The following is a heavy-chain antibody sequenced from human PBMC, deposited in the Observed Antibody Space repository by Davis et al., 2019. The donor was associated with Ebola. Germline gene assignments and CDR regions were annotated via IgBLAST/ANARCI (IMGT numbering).Heavy chain of an antibody. J-gene: IGHJ4*02. CDR2: SYYSGST. CDR1: GGSISSSSYY. CDR3: ARLVTYSSGWYGGYYFDY. Sequence: MPSETLSLTCTVSGGSISSSSYYWGWSRQPPGKGLEWIGSSYYSGSTYYNPSLKSRVTISVDTSKNQFSLKLSSVTAADTAVYYCARLVTYSSGWYGGYYFDYWGQGTLVTVSS. V-gene: IGHV4-39*01. D-gene: IGHD6-19*01.